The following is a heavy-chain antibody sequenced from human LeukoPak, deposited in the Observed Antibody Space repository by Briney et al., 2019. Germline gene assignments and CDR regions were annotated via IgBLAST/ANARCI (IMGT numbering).Heavy chain of an antibody. J-gene: IGHJ4*02. CDR2: IIPILGTT. V-gene: IGHV1-69*11. Sequence: AVTVSCQSSGGAFSNYAISWVRLAPRRSPEWMGWIIPILGTTIYAQKFQGRVTLTAEESTQTVYLDLRSLKSEDTALYYCATGPKRYGSGTYYYFDSWGQGTLVTVSS. D-gene: IGHD3-10*01. CDR3: ATGPKRYGSGTYYYFDS. CDR1: GGAFSNYA.